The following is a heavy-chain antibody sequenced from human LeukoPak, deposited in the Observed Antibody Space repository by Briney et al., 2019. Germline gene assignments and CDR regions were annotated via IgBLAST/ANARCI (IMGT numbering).Heavy chain of an antibody. CDR2: IYHSGST. CDR1: GCSISSGYY. D-gene: IGHD2-2*01. J-gene: IGHJ4*02. V-gene: IGHV4-38-2*02. Sequence: PSETLSLTCTVSGCSISSGYYWGWIRQPPGKGLEWIGSIYHSGSTYYNPSLKSRVTISVDTSKDQFSLKLSSVTTADTAVYYCARTYCSSTSCFMAYFDYWGQGTLVTVSS. CDR3: ARTYCSSTSCFMAYFDY.